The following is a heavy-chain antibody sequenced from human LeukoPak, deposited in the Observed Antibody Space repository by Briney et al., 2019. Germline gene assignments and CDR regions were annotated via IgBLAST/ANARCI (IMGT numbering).Heavy chain of an antibody. CDR2: VSGSGGST. D-gene: IGHD2-15*01. J-gene: IGHJ4*02. CDR3: AKGVEVVVATVGY. CDR1: GFTFSNYA. V-gene: IGHV3-23*01. Sequence: GGSLRLSCAASGFTFSNYAMSWVRQALGKGLEWVSAVSGSGGSTYYADSVKGRFTISRDNSKNTLFLQMNSLRAEDAAVYYCAKGVEVVVATVGYWGQGTLVTVSS.